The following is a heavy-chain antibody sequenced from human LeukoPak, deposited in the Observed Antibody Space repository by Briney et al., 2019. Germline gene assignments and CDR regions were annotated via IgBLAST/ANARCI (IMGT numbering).Heavy chain of an antibody. CDR3: ARSELLWFGRVNSGFDY. V-gene: IGHV4-59*01. D-gene: IGHD3-10*01. CDR2: IYYSGST. CDR1: GGSTSSYY. J-gene: IGHJ4*02. Sequence: SETLSLTCTVSGGSTSSYYWSWIRQPSGKGLEWIGYIYYSGSTNYNPSLKSRVTISVDTSKKQFSLKLSSVTAADTAVYYCARSELLWFGRVNSGFDYWGQGTLVTVSS.